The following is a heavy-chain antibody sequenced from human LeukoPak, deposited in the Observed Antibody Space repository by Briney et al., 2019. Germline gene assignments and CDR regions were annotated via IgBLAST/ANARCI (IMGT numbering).Heavy chain of an antibody. D-gene: IGHD2-21*02. CDR1: GGSISSYY. J-gene: IGHJ4*02. V-gene: IGHV4-59*01. CDR2: IHYSGSS. Sequence: ETLSLTCTVSGGSISSYYWTWIRQPPGKGLGWVGYIHYSGSSRSHPSLNSRVTMSVDTSKSQFSLKLTSVTAADTAVYYCARGRRTAVVTDFDYWGQGILVTVSS. CDR3: ARGRRTAVVTDFDY.